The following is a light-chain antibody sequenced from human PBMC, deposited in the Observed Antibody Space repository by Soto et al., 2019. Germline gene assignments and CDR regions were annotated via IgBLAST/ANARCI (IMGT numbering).Light chain of an antibody. V-gene: IGKV1-39*01. CDR1: QSISSY. CDR3: QQSYSSWT. J-gene: IGKJ1*01. CDR2: AAS. Sequence: DIQMTHSPSSLSASVGDRVTITCRASQSISSYLNWYQQKPGKAPKLLIYAASSLQSGVPSRFSGSGSGTDFTLTISSLQPEDFATYYCQQSYSSWTFGQGTKLDIK.